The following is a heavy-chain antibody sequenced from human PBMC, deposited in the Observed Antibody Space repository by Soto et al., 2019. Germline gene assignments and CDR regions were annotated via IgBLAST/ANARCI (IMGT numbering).Heavy chain of an antibody. V-gene: IGHV3-23*01. CDR2: ISYSGGST. J-gene: IGHJ4*02. Sequence: LRLSCAASGFTFSMFAMNWVRQAPGKGLEWVASISYSGGSTNYADSVRGRFTISRDNSKNTLSLQMTSLRAEDTAVYYCAKVMGSTSSTANFDYWGRGTLVTVSS. CDR3: AKVMGSTSSTANFDY. D-gene: IGHD3-10*01. CDR1: GFTFSMFA.